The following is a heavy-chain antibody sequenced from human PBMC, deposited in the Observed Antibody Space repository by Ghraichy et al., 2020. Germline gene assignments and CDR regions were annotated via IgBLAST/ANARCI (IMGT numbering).Heavy chain of an antibody. J-gene: IGHJ6*02. CDR3: ASNWNPYYAMDV. V-gene: IGHV4-59*03. CDR2: IYYSGST. Sequence: SQTLSLTCTVSGDSISSYYWNWIRQPPGEGLEWIGYIYYSGSTNYNPSLKSRVTISVDTSKKEFSLRLSSVTAADTAVYYCASNWNPYYAMDVWGQGTTVSVS. CDR1: GDSISSYY. D-gene: IGHD1-20*01.